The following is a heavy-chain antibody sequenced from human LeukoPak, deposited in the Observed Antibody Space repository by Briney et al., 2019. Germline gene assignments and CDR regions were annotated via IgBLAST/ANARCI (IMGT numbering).Heavy chain of an antibody. D-gene: IGHD3-16*01. V-gene: IGHV4-59*01. Sequence: SETLSLTCTVSGGTFSTYYWSWIRQPPGKGLEWIGYIYYSGSTDYNPSLKSRVTMSLDTSKTQFSLNLSSVTAADTALYYYARAVITFGAPVAKGFDCWGRGTLVTVSS. CDR1: GGTFSTYY. J-gene: IGHJ4*02. CDR2: IYYSGST. CDR3: ARAVITFGAPVAKGFDC.